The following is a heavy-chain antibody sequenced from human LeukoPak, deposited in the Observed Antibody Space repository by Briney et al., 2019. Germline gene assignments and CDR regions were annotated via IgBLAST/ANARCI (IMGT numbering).Heavy chain of an antibody. Sequence: SETLSLTCTVSGGSISSSSYYWGWIRQPPGKGLEWIGSIYYSGSTYYNPSLKSRVTISVDTSKNQFSLKLSSVTAADTAVYYFARRKGAYSYYYYYMDVWGKGTPVTVSS. CDR3: ARRKGAYSYYYYYMDV. CDR2: IYYSGST. CDR1: GGSISSSSYY. V-gene: IGHV4-39*01. J-gene: IGHJ6*03. D-gene: IGHD4/OR15-4a*01.